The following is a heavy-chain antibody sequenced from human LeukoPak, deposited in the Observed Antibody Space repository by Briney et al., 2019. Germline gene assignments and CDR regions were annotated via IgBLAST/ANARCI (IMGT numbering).Heavy chain of an antibody. CDR2: IKEDGSTM. J-gene: IGHJ4*02. V-gene: IGHV3-7*01. Sequence: GGSLRLSCAASGFTFSTSWMSWVRQAPGEGLEWVANIKEDGSTMHYVDSVKGRFTISRDNSRNTLYLQMSSLRGEDTAVYYCAKAYSSSSDYFDYWGQGTLVTVSS. CDR1: GFTFSTSW. CDR3: AKAYSSSSDYFDY. D-gene: IGHD6-6*01.